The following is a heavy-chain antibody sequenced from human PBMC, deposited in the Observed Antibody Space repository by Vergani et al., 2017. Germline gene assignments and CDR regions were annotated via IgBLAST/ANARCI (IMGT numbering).Heavy chain of an antibody. J-gene: IGHJ6*02. V-gene: IGHV4-30-2*01. D-gene: IGHD5-18*01. CDR2: IYHSGST. CDR3: ARDRGPPEGGYSYGTYYYYYGMDV. CDR1: GGSISSGGYS. Sequence: QLQLQESGSGLVKPSQTLSLTCAVSGGSISSGGYSWSWIRQPPGKGLEWIGYIYHSGSTYYNPSLKSRVTISVDRSKNQFSLKLSSVTAADTAVYYCARDRGPPEGGYSYGTYYYYYGMDVWGQGTTVTVSS.